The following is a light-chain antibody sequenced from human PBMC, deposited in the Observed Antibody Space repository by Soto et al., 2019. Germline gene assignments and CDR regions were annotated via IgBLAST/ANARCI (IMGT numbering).Light chain of an antibody. CDR3: QSYDNILSGPL. CDR2: KNN. V-gene: IGLV1-40*01. J-gene: IGLJ3*02. CDR1: GSNVGASYD. Sequence: QSVLTQPPSVSGAPGQTITMSCTGSGSNVGASYDVHWYQVLPGAGPRLLIYKNNNRPSGVPDRFSGSKSGTSASLAITGLPAEDEADYYCQSYDNILSGPLFGGGTKLTVL.